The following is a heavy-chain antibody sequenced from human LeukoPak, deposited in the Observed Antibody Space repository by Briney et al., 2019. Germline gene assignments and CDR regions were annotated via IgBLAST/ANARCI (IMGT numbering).Heavy chain of an antibody. CDR2: ISGSGGST. CDR1: GFTLSTYA. Sequence: PGGSLRLSCAASGFTLSTYAMSWVRQAPGKGLEWVSVISGSGGSTYYADSVKGRFTISRDNSKNTLYVQMNSLRAEDTAVYYCAKGPQAGSGYHPDYWGRGTLVTVSS. J-gene: IGHJ4*02. D-gene: IGHD3-22*01. V-gene: IGHV3-23*01. CDR3: AKGPQAGSGYHPDY.